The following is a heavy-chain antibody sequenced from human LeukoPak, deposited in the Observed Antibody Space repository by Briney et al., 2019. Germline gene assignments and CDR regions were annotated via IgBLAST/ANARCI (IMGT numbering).Heavy chain of an antibody. CDR2: ISSSSSTI. J-gene: IGHJ4*02. Sequence: PGGSLRLSCAASGFTFSSYSMNWVRQAPGKGLEWVSYISSSSSTIYYADSVKGRFTISRDNAKNSLYLQMNSLRAEDTAVYYCARQNEQWLRSLPFDYWGQGTLVTVSS. D-gene: IGHD6-19*01. CDR1: GFTFSSYS. V-gene: IGHV3-48*01. CDR3: ARQNEQWLRSLPFDY.